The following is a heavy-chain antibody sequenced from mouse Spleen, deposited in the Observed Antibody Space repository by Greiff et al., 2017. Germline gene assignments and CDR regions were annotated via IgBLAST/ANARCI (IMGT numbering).Heavy chain of an antibody. V-gene: IGHV1-82*01. CDR3: ARVYDVDY. Sequence: VQLQQSGPELVKPGASVKISCKASGYAFSSSWMNWVKQRPGKGLEWIGRIYPGDGDTNYNGKFKGKATLTADKSSSTAYMQLSSLTSEDSAVYFCARVYDVDYWGQGTTLTVSS. CDR2: IYPGDGDT. CDR1: GYAFSSSW. J-gene: IGHJ2*01. D-gene: IGHD2-12*01.